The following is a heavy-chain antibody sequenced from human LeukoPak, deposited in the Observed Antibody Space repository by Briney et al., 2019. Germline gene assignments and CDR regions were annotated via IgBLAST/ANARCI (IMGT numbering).Heavy chain of an antibody. Sequence: GGSLRLSCAASGFSFSDYNMNWVRQAPGKGLEWVAYISSSSSTTRYADFVTGRFSISRDNAKSSLYLQMNSLRVEDTAVYYCARDLYSGSYYDFDYWGQGTLVTVSS. CDR2: ISSSSSTT. J-gene: IGHJ4*02. V-gene: IGHV3-48*01. CDR3: ARDLYSGSYYDFDY. CDR1: GFSFSDYN. D-gene: IGHD1-26*01.